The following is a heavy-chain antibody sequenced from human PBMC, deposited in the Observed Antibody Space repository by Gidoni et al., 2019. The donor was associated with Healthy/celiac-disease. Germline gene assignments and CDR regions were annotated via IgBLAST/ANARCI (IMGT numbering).Heavy chain of an antibody. D-gene: IGHD3-22*01. CDR3: ARTRGIVGGNWFDP. CDR1: GGSFSGYY. J-gene: IGHJ5*02. V-gene: IGHV4-34*01. CDR2: INHSGST. Sequence: QVQLQQWGAGLLKPSETLSLTCAVYGGSFSGYYWSWIRQPPGKGLEWIGEINHSGSTNYNPSLKSRVTISVDTSKNQFSLKLSSVTAADTAVYYCARTRGIVGGNWFDPWGQGTLVTVSS.